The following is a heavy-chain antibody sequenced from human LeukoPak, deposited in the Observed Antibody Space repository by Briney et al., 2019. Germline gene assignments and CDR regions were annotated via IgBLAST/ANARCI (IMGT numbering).Heavy chain of an antibody. CDR2: ISAYNGNT. D-gene: IGHD5-12*01. CDR1: GYTFTSYG. Sequence: ASVKVSCKASGYTFTSYGISWVRRAPGQGLEWMGWISAYNGNTNYAQKLQGRVTMTTDTSTSTAYMELRSLRSDDTAVYYCARDPEGYGFDAFDIWGQGTMVTVSS. CDR3: ARDPEGYGFDAFDI. V-gene: IGHV1-18*01. J-gene: IGHJ3*02.